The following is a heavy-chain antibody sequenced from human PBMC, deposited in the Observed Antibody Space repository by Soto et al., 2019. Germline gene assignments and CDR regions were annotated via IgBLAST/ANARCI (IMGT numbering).Heavy chain of an antibody. D-gene: IGHD3-10*01. V-gene: IGHV3-23*01. Sequence: PGGSLRLSCAASGFTFSSYAMSWVRQAPGKGLEWVSAISGSGGSTYYADSVKGRFTISRDNSKSTLYLQMNSLRAEDTAVYYCAKFSGSGSWVSDYWGQGTLVTVSS. J-gene: IGHJ4*02. CDR1: GFTFSSYA. CDR2: ISGSGGST. CDR3: AKFSGSGSWVSDY.